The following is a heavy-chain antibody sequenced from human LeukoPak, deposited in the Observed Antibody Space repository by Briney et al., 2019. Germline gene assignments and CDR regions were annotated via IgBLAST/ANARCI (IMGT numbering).Heavy chain of an antibody. V-gene: IGHV4-39*06. J-gene: IGHJ4*02. D-gene: IGHD5-24*01. Sequence: SETLSLTCTVSGGSISSSSYYWGWIRQPPGKGLEWIGSIYYSGSTYYNPSLKSRGTISVDTSKNQFPLKLSPVTAADTAVYYCARVEMATNTPNFDYWGQGTLVTVSS. CDR3: ARVEMATNTPNFDY. CDR1: GGSISSSSYY. CDR2: IYYSGST.